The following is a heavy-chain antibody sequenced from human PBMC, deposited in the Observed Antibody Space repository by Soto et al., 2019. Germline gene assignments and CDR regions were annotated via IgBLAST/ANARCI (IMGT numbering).Heavy chain of an antibody. J-gene: IGHJ4*02. CDR3: ASSNYYYDSSGYQKGPFDY. V-gene: IGHV4-38-2*01. D-gene: IGHD3-22*01. CDR2: IYHSGST. Sequence: SETLSLTCAVSGYSISSGYYWGWIRQPPGKGLEWIGSIYHSGSTYYNPSLKSRVTISVDTSKNQFSLKLSSVTAADTAVYYCASSNYYYDSSGYQKGPFDYWGQGTLVTVYS. CDR1: GYSISSGYY.